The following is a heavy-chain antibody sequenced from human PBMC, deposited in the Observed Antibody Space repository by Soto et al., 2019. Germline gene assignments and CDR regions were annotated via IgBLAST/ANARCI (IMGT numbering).Heavy chain of an antibody. Sequence: SETLSLTCTVSGGSISSGDYYWSWIRQPPGKGLEWIGYIYHSGSTYYNPSLKSRVTISVDRSKNQFSLKLSSVTAADTAVYYCATGAYGDYDYWGQGTLVTVSS. CDR2: IYHSGST. CDR3: ATGAYGDYDY. D-gene: IGHD4-17*01. V-gene: IGHV4-30-2*01. J-gene: IGHJ4*02. CDR1: GGSISSGDYY.